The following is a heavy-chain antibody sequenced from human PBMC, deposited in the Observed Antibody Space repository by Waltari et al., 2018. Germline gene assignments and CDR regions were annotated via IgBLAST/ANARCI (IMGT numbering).Heavy chain of an antibody. CDR1: GGSISSYY. D-gene: IGHD6-19*01. CDR2: IYYSGST. Sequence: QVQLQESGPGLVKPSETLSLTCTVSGGSISSYYWSWIRQPPGKGLEWIGYIYYSGSTNYNPSLKSRVTISVDTSKNQFSLKLSSVTAADTAVYYCARAVSYSSGFDYWGQGTLVTVSS. J-gene: IGHJ4*02. V-gene: IGHV4-59*01. CDR3: ARAVSYSSGFDY.